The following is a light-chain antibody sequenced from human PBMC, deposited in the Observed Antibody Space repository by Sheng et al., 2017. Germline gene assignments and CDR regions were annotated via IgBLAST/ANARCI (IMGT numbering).Light chain of an antibody. V-gene: IGKV3-20*01. CDR3: QLYDTSPPRIT. Sequence: EIVLTQSPGTLSLSPGERATLSCRASQSFSSRYLAWYQQKPGQAPRLLIYDTSSRATGIPDRFSGSGSGTDFTLTISGLESEDFALYYCQLYDTSPPRITFGQGTRLEIK. CDR2: DTS. CDR1: QSFSSRY. J-gene: IGKJ5*01.